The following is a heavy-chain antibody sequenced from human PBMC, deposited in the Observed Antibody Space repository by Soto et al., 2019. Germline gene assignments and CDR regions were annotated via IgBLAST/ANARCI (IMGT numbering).Heavy chain of an antibody. CDR2: IYHSGST. V-gene: IGHV4-4*02. D-gene: IGHD1-26*01. J-gene: IGHJ6*02. Sequence: PSETLSLTRAVSGGSISSSNWWSWVRQPPGKGLEWIGEIYHSGSTNYNPSLKSRVTISVDKSKNQFSLKLSSVTAADTAVYYCARVSGSYYYGMDVWGQGTTVTVSS. CDR3: ARVSGSYYYGMDV. CDR1: GGSISSSNW.